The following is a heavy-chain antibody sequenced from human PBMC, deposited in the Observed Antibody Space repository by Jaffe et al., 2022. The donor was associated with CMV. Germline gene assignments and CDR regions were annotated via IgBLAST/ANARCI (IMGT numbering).Heavy chain of an antibody. CDR3: ARDLGTLDWYFDL. D-gene: IGHD7-27*01. CDR2: INTADGNT. V-gene: IGHV1-3*04. CDR1: GYTFTRYS. J-gene: IGHJ2*01. Sequence: QVQLVQSGSEMKKPGASVKVSCKASGYTFTRYSIYWVRQAPGQRLEWMGWINTADGNTKSSQKLQGRVTFTRDTSATTAYMELRSLRSEDTAVYYCARDLGTLDWYFDLWGRGTLVTVSS.